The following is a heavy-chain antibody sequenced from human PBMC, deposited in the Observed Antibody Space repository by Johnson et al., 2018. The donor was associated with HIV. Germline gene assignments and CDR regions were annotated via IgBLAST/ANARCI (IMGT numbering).Heavy chain of an antibody. CDR2: IWSDGSNN. CDR1: GFTFSSYG. V-gene: IGHV3-33*06. D-gene: IGHD6-6*01. J-gene: IGHJ3*02. CDR3: AKASPDSGSLIDI. Sequence: QVQLVESGGGVVQPGRSLRLSCAASGFTFSSYGMHWVRQAPGKGLEWVAVIWSDGSNNYYADSVKGRFTISRDNSKNTLYLQMNSLRAEDTAVFYCAKASPDSGSLIDIWGQGTMVTVSS.